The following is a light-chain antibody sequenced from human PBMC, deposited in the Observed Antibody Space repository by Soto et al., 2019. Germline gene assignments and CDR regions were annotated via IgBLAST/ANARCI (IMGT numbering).Light chain of an antibody. CDR3: HQYNSWPRGT. CDR1: QSLLNSNGYHY. CDR2: LAS. J-gene: IGKJ3*01. V-gene: IGKV2-28*01. Sequence: EIVLTQSPLSLLVTPGEPASISCRSSQSLLNSNGYHYLDWYLQKPGQSPQLLMYLASNRASGVPDRFSGSGSGTDFTLKISRVEAEDVGVYYCHQYNSWPRGTFGPGTKVEIK.